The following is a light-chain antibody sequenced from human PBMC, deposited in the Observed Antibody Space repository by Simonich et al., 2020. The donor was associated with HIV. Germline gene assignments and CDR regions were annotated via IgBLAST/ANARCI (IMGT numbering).Light chain of an antibody. J-gene: IGKJ4*01. V-gene: IGKV3-11*01. CDR3: QQYYSTTLT. CDR1: QSVSSY. CDR2: DAS. Sequence: EIVLTQSPATLSLSPGERATLSCRASQSVSSYLAWYQQKPGQAPRLLIYDASNRATGIPARFSGSGSGTDFTLTISSLQAEDVAVYYCQQYYSTTLTFGGGTKVEI.